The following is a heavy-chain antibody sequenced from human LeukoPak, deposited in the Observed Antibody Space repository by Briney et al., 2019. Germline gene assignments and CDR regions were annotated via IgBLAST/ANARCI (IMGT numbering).Heavy chain of an antibody. J-gene: IGHJ4*02. V-gene: IGHV3-66*02. CDR1: GFTVSSNY. D-gene: IGHD3-22*01. Sequence: GGSLRLSCAASGFTVSSNYMSWVRQAPGKGLEWVSVIYSGGSTYYADSVKGRFTISRDNSKNTLSLQMNSLRAEDTAVYYCARDYPDDSSGYYRGYWGQGTLVTVSS. CDR2: IYSGGST. CDR3: ARDYPDDSSGYYRGY.